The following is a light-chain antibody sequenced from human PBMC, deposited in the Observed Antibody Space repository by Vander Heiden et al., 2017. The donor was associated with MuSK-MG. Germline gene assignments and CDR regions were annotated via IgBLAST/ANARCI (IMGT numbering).Light chain of an antibody. CDR2: EDS. Sequence: QSALTQPAAVSGSPRQSTAISRTGTSSDVGGYNYVAWYEQHPGRAPKLVIYEDSNRTSGVPNRCSGSKCGNTASLTIAGLQAEDEADYYWSSYTSSSTFYVFGTGTKVTVL. CDR3: SSYTSSSTFYV. J-gene: IGLJ1*01. CDR1: SSDVGGYNY. V-gene: IGLV2-14*01.